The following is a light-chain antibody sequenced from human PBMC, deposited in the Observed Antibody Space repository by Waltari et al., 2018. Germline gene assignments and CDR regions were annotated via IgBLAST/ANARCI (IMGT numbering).Light chain of an antibody. CDR3: QQYKTFPLT. V-gene: IGKV1-16*01. J-gene: IGKJ4*01. Sequence: DIQMTQSPSSLAASVGDRVTINCRASQGISKFLAWFRQKPGKAPESLIYGASSLQSGGPSRFSGSGSGTDFTLTISSLQPEDFASYYCQQYKTFPLTFGGGTKVEIK. CDR2: GAS. CDR1: QGISKF.